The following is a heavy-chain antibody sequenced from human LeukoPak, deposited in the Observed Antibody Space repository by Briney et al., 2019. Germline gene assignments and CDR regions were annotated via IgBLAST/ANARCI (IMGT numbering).Heavy chain of an antibody. J-gene: IGHJ4*02. D-gene: IGHD3-16*02. CDR1: GFTFSSYW. CDR2: IKQDGSEK. Sequence: PGGSLRLSCAASGFTFSSYWMSWVRQAPGKGLEWVANIKQDGSEKYYVDSVKGRFTISRDNAKNSLYLQMNSLRAEDTAVYYCARQRRLGELSEPTGPRYDYWGQGTLVTVSS. CDR3: ARQRRLGELSEPTGPRYDY. V-gene: IGHV3-7*01.